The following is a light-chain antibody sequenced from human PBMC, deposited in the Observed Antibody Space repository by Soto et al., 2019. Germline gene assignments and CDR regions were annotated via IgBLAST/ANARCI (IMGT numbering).Light chain of an antibody. V-gene: IGKV1-39*01. CDR2: AAS. Sequence: DIQMTQSPSSLSASVGDRVTITCRASQSISSYLNWYQQKPGKAPKLLIYAASSLHCGVPSRFSGSGSGTDLALTISSRQPEDFATYYCQQSYSTPYTVGQGTKLEIK. CDR1: QSISSY. J-gene: IGKJ2*01. CDR3: QQSYSTPYT.